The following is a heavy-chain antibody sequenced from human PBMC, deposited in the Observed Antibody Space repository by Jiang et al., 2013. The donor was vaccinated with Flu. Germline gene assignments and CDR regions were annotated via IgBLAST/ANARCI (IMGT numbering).Heavy chain of an antibody. Sequence: KEPGASVKVSCKASGYTFTTYWLHWVRQAPGQGLEWMGVFSPSGGYKNYAQKFQGRVTFTGDTSTSTAYMEVSGLRSEDAAVYFCVRDMAIAVDGDLDVFDFWGQGTVVTVSS. D-gene: IGHD4-17*01. CDR2: FSPSGGYK. CDR1: GYTFTTYW. CDR3: VRDMAIAVDGDLDVFDF. J-gene: IGHJ3*01. V-gene: IGHV1-46*01.